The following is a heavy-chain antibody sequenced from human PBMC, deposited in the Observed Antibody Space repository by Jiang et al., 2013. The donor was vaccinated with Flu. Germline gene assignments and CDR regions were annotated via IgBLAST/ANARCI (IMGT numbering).Heavy chain of an antibody. D-gene: IGHD3-22*01. V-gene: IGHV1-8*01. Sequence: AQKFQGRVTMTRNTSISTAYMELSSLRSEDTAVYYCARVRNYYDSSGYSWEFDYWGQGTLVTVSS. J-gene: IGHJ4*02. CDR3: ARVRNYYDSSGYSWEFDY.